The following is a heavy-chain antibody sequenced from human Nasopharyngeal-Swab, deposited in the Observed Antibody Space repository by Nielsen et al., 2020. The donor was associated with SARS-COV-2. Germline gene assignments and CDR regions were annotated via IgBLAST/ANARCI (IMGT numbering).Heavy chain of an antibody. J-gene: IGHJ4*02. Sequence: SETLSLTCTVSGGSISSGDYYWSWIRQPPGKGLEWIGHIYYSGSTYYNPSLKSRVTISVDTSKNQFSLKLSSVTAADTAVYYCAREAHDYGDYGRFYLDYWGQGTLVTVSS. CDR2: IYYSGST. CDR1: GGSISSGDYY. D-gene: IGHD4-17*01. CDR3: AREAHDYGDYGRFYLDY. V-gene: IGHV4-30-4*01.